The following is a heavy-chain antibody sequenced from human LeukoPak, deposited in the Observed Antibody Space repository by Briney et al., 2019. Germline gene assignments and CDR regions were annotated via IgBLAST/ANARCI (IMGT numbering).Heavy chain of an antibody. D-gene: IGHD5-18*01. J-gene: IGHJ4*02. CDR1: GFTFSSYG. CDR2: IWYDGTNK. V-gene: IGHV3-33*06. Sequence: GGSLRLSCAASGFTFSSYGMHWVRQAPGKGLEWVAVIWYDGTNKYYADTVKGRFTVSRDNSKNTLYLQMNSLRAEDTAVYYCAKALIPRDTAMVKGYWGQGTLVTVSS. CDR3: AKALIPRDTAMVKGY.